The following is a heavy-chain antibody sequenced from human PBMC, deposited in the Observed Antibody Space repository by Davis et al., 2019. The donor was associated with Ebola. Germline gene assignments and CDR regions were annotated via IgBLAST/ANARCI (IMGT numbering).Heavy chain of an antibody. CDR3: ATTSDYRFDN. Sequence: PGGSLRLSCAASGFTFSSYAMHWVRQAPGKGLEWVAVISFDGTNKYYADSVKGRFTISRDNSKNTLYLQMNSLRAEDTAVYYCATTSDYRFDNWGQGTLVTVTS. V-gene: IGHV3-30*14. CDR1: GFTFSSYA. CDR2: ISFDGTNK. D-gene: IGHD4-17*01. J-gene: IGHJ4*02.